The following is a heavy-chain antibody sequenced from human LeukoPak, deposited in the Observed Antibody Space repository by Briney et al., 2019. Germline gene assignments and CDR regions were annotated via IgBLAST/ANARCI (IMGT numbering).Heavy chain of an antibody. D-gene: IGHD6-13*01. CDR1: GFTFTVYS. CDR3: ARVQQQLVRGYYFDY. CDR2: ISSRSSYI. J-gene: IGHJ4*02. Sequence: GGSLRLSCAASGFTFTVYSMNSVRQAPGKGLEWVSSISSRSSYIYYADSVKGRFTISRDNAKNSLYLQMNSLRAEDTAVYYCARVQQQLVRGYYFDYWGQGTLVTVSS. V-gene: IGHV3-21*01.